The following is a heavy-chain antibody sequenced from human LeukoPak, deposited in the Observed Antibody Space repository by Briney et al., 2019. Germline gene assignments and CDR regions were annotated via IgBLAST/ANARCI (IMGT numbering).Heavy chain of an antibody. CDR1: GGSISSYY. J-gene: IGHJ3*02. Sequence: SETLSLTCTVSGGSISSYYWSWIRLPPGKGLEWIGYIYYSGSTNYNPSLKSRVTISIDTSKNQFSLKLNSVTAADTAVYYCARSSYYYAADAFDIWGQGTMVTVSS. CDR2: IYYSGST. V-gene: IGHV4-59*01. D-gene: IGHD3-10*01. CDR3: ARSSYYYAADAFDI.